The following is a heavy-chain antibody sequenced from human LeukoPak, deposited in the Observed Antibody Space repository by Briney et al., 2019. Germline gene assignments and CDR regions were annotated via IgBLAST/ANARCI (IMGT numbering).Heavy chain of an antibody. Sequence: GGSLRLSCAASGFTFSSYAMSWVRQAPGEGLEWVSAISGSGGSTYYADSVKGRFTISRDNSKSTLYLQMNSLRAEDTAVYYCAKDQAPIAVAPFDYWGQGTLVTVSS. J-gene: IGHJ4*02. D-gene: IGHD6-19*01. CDR3: AKDQAPIAVAPFDY. CDR2: ISGSGGST. V-gene: IGHV3-23*01. CDR1: GFTFSSYA.